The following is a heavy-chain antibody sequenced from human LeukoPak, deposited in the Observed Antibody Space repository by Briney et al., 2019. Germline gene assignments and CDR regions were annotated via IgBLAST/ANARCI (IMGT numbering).Heavy chain of an antibody. CDR3: ATPPGDYGGNLRHYGMDV. CDR1: GYTFTSYG. J-gene: IGHJ6*01. V-gene: IGHV1-18*01. D-gene: IGHD4-23*01. CDR2: ISAYNGNT. Sequence: ASVKVSCKASGYTFTSYGISWVRQAPGQGLEWMGWISAYNGNTNYAQKLQGRVTMTTDTSTSTAYMELRSLRSDDTAVYYCATPPGDYGGNLRHYGMDVWGQGTTVTVSS.